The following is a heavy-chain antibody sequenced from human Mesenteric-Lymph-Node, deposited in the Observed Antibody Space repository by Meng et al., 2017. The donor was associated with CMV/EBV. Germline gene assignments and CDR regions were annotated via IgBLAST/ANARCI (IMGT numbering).Heavy chain of an antibody. CDR3: ARDLQGRAYYGLDV. D-gene: IGHD4-11*01. V-gene: IGHV3-53*01. Sequence: GGSLRLSCAASGFTVGSHYMHWVRQAPGKGLEWVSIIYSTGTVYYADSVKGRFTISRDNSANTVYLQMNSLRVEDTAVYYCARDLQGRAYYGLDVWGQGTTVTVSS. J-gene: IGHJ6*02. CDR2: IYSTGTV. CDR1: GFTVGSHY.